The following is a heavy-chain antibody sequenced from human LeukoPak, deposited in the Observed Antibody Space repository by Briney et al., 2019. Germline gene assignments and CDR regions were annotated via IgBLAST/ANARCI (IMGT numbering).Heavy chain of an antibody. Sequence: ASVKVSCKASGYTFTGYYMHWVRQASGQGLEWMGWINPNSGGTNYAQKFQGRVTMTRDTSISAAYMELSRLRSDDTAVYYCAREGRYSSSCDYWGQGTLVTVSS. CDR1: GYTFTGYY. J-gene: IGHJ4*02. D-gene: IGHD6-13*01. V-gene: IGHV1-2*02. CDR2: INPNSGGT. CDR3: AREGRYSSSCDY.